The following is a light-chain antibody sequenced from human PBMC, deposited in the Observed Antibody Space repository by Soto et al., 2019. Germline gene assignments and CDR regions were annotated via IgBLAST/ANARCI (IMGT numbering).Light chain of an antibody. CDR3: QQGGNWSPIF. J-gene: IGKJ5*01. CDR2: DAS. V-gene: IGKV3-11*01. Sequence: EIVLTQSQVTLSLSPGERATLSCRASQSVSRYLAWYQQQPGQAPRLLIYDASNRATGIPARFSGSGSGTDVTLTSDNLELAEFAIYSWQQGGNWSPIFFGLSTRLE. CDR1: QSVSRY.